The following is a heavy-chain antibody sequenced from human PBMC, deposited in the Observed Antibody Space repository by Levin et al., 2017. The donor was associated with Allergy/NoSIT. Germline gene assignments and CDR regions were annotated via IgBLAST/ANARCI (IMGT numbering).Heavy chain of an antibody. V-gene: IGHV3-15*01. J-gene: IGHJ4*02. CDR2: IKSNGDGGTT. Sequence: GESLKISCTVSGFTFNNAWMSWVRQAPGKGLEWVGRIKSNGDGGTTDYPAPVSGRFIISRDDSKNTLYLQVNSLKTEDTAVYYCTTDAGDDSWRGYRNEISYWGQGTQVTVSS. CDR3: TTDAGDDSWRGYRNEISY. D-gene: IGHD3-3*01. CDR1: GFTFNNAW.